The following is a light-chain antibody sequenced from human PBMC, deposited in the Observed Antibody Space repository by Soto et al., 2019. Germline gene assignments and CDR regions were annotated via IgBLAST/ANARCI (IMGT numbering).Light chain of an antibody. J-gene: IGKJ2*03. V-gene: IGKV1-5*03. CDR1: QTIFSW. CDR2: KAS. Sequence: FQMTQSPSTLSASVGDRVNITCRASQTIFSWLAWYQQKPGKAPKLLIYKASSLESGVPSRYSGSGSGTEFTLTISGLQPDDFATYFCQQYNSYPHSFGQGTKLEIK. CDR3: QQYNSYPHS.